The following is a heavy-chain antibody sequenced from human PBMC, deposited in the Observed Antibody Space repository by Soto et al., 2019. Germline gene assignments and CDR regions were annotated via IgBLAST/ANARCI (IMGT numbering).Heavy chain of an antibody. D-gene: IGHD6-13*01. J-gene: IGHJ6*02. CDR1: GYSFTSYW. V-gene: IGHV5-51*01. CDR3: ARTSAAGKYYYGMDV. Sequence: PVLPIKVSSRGSGYSFTSYWSGRVSKMPGKGLEWMGIIYPGDSDTRYSPSFQGQVTISADKSISTAYLQWSSLKASDTAMYYCARTSAAGKYYYGMDVWGQGTTVTVSS. CDR2: IYPGDSDT.